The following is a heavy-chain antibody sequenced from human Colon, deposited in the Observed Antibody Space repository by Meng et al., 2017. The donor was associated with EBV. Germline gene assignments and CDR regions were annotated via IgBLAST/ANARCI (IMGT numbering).Heavy chain of an antibody. J-gene: IGHJ4*02. V-gene: IGHV3-11*01. D-gene: IGHD6-25*01. Sequence: LVESGGVFVKPGGAPSLSCAASGFNFNDYYMTWIRQAPGKGLEWVAFISKMGDGISYAESVRGRFTISRDSATHSLYLQMNSLRAEDTAVYYCARDLGGPRDYWGQGTLVTVSS. CDR1: GFNFNDYY. CDR3: ARDLGGPRDY. CDR2: ISKMGDGI.